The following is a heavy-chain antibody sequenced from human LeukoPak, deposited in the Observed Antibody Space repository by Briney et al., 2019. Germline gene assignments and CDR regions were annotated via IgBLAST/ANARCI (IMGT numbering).Heavy chain of an antibody. D-gene: IGHD3-16*02. J-gene: IGHJ4*02. CDR3: ARGLNYVWGSHHLGLMVYFDY. V-gene: IGHV4-34*01. CDR1: GGSFSGYY. CDR2: INHSGST. Sequence: SETLSLTCAVYGGSFSGYYWSWIRQPPGKGLEWIGEINHSGSTNYNPSLKSRVTISVDTSKNQFSLKLSSVTAADTAVYYCARGLNYVWGSHHLGLMVYFDYWGQGTLVTVSS.